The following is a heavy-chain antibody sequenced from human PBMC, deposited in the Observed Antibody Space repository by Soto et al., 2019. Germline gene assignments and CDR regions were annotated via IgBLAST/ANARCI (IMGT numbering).Heavy chain of an antibody. D-gene: IGHD3-22*01. CDR2: IYYSGST. Sequence: QVQLQESGPGLVKPSETLSLTCTVSGGSISSYYWSWIRQPPGKGLEWIGYIYYSGSTNYNPSLTSRVTISVDTSKNQFSLKLSSVTAADTAVYYCAREGEDYYDSSGYYYSAYFQHWGQGTLVTVSS. V-gene: IGHV4-59*01. J-gene: IGHJ1*01. CDR1: GGSISSYY. CDR3: AREGEDYYDSSGYYYSAYFQH.